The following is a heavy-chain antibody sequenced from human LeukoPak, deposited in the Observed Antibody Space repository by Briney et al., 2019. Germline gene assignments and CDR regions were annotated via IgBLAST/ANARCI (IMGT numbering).Heavy chain of an antibody. D-gene: IGHD1-26*01. J-gene: IGHJ4*02. CDR2: ISSSGSTI. V-gene: IGHV3-11*04. Sequence: GGSLRLSCAASGFTFSDYYMSWIRQAPGKGLEWVSYISSSGSTIYYADSVKGRFTISRDNAKNSLYLQMNSLRAEDTAVYYCAKDGYFDGESGSYYGFWADYWGQGTLVTVSS. CDR1: GFTFSDYY. CDR3: AKDGYFDGESGSYYGFWADY.